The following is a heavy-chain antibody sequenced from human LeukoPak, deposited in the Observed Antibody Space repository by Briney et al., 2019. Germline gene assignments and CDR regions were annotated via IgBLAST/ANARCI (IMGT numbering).Heavy chain of an antibody. Sequence: GGSLRLSCAASGFTFSDFNMNWVRQAPGKGLEWISYISSSSSNIYYADSVKGRFTISRDNAKNSIYLQMSSLRAEDTAIYYCARGTYASGNSYWGQGTLVTVSS. CDR2: ISSSSSNI. CDR1: GFTFSDFN. D-gene: IGHD3-10*01. CDR3: ARGTYASGNSY. V-gene: IGHV3-21*06. J-gene: IGHJ4*02.